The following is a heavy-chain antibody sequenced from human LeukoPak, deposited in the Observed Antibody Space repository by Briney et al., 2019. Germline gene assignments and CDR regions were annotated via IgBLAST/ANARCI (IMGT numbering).Heavy chain of an antibody. Sequence: GGSLRLSCAASGFTFDDYAMHWVRQAPGKGLEWVSLISWDGGSTYYADSVKGRFTISRDNSKNSLYLQMNSLRAEDTALYYCAMSFSGLVGFDYWGQGTLVTVSS. CDR1: GFTFDDYA. CDR3: AMSFSGLVGFDY. CDR2: ISWDGGST. D-gene: IGHD3/OR15-3a*01. V-gene: IGHV3-43D*03. J-gene: IGHJ4*02.